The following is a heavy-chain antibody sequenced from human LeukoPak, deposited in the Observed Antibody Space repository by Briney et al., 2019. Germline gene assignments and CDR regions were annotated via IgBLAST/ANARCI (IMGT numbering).Heavy chain of an antibody. V-gene: IGHV1-69*06. CDR1: GGTFSSYA. D-gene: IGHD2-15*01. CDR3: ATRPGHCSGGSCYFGS. Sequence: SVKVSCKASGGTFSSYAISWVRQAPGQGLEWMGGIIPIFGTANYAQKFQGRVTITADKSTSTAYMELSSLRSEDTAVYYCATRPGHCSGGSCYFGSWGQGTLVTVSS. J-gene: IGHJ4*02. CDR2: IIPIFGTA.